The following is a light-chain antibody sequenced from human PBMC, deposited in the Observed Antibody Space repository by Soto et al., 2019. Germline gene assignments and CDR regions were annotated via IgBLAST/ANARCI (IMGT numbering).Light chain of an antibody. CDR3: SSYTSSSTLVV. J-gene: IGLJ2*01. CDR1: SSDVSGYNY. V-gene: IGLV2-14*01. CDR2: DVS. Sequence: QSVLTQPASVSGSPGQSITISCTGTSSDVSGYNYVSWYQQHPGKAPKVMIYDVSNRPSGVSNRFSGSKSGNTASLTISGLQAEDEADYYCSSYTSSSTLVVFGGGTKLTVL.